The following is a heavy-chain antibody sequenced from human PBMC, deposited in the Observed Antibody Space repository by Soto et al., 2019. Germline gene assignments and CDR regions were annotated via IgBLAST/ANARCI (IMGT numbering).Heavy chain of an antibody. J-gene: IGHJ3*02. V-gene: IGHV4-61*08. Sequence: SETLSLTCTVSGGSVSSAGFYWNWIRQPPGKGLEWIGYISYSGSTNYNPSLRSRVTISVDTSKNQFSLKLSSVTAADTAVYYSARAPSRYSSSWYGTADAFDIWGQGTMVTVSS. CDR3: ARAPSRYSSSWYGTADAFDI. CDR2: ISYSGST. CDR1: GGSVSSAGFY. D-gene: IGHD6-13*01.